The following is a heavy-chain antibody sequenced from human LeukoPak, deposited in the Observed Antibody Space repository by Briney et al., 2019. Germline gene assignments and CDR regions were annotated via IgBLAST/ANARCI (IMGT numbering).Heavy chain of an antibody. D-gene: IGHD3-10*01. Sequence: PSETLSLTCTVSGGSISSSSYYWGWIRQPPGKGLEWIGSIYYSGSTYYNPSLKSRVTISVDTSKNQFSLKLSSVTAADTAVYYCARRTTTQRITMVRGVIMSAFDIWGQGTTVTVSS. CDR1: GGSISSSSYY. CDR3: ARRTTTQRITMVRGVIMSAFDI. V-gene: IGHV4-39*01. J-gene: IGHJ3*02. CDR2: IYYSGST.